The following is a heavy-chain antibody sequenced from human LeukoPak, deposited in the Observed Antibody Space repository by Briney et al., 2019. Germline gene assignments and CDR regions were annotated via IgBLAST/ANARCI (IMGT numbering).Heavy chain of an antibody. J-gene: IGHJ5*02. V-gene: IGHV4-39*07. CDR3: ARGLWIAAAGTPGNWFDP. Sequence: SETLSLTCTVSGDSISSSSSYWGWIRQPPGKGLEWIGSIYYSGNTYYNTSLKSRVTISVDTSKNQFSLKLSSVTAADTAVYYCARGLWIAAAGTPGNWFDPWGQGTLVTVSS. CDR2: IYYSGNT. CDR1: GDSISSSSSY. D-gene: IGHD6-13*01.